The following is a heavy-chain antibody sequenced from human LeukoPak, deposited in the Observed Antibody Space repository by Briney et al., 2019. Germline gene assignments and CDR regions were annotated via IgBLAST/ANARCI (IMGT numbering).Heavy chain of an antibody. V-gene: IGHV4-59*08. CDR1: GGSISSYY. D-gene: IGHD6-13*01. CDR2: IYYSGST. J-gene: IGHJ4*02. Sequence: SETLSLTCTVSGGSISSYYWSWIRQPPGKGLEWIGYIYYSGSTNYNPSLKSRVTISVDTSKNQFSLKLSSVTAADTAVYYCARLKQQLVGDNFDYWGQGTLVTVSS. CDR3: ARLKQQLVGDNFDY.